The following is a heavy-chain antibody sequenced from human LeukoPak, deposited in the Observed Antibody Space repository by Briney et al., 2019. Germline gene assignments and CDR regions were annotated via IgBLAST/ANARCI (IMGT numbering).Heavy chain of an antibody. J-gene: IGHJ5*02. Sequence: SETLSLTCTVSGGSISSYYWSWIRQPPGKGLEWIGYIYYSGSTNYNPPLQSRVTISVDTSKNQFSLKLSSVTAADTAVYYCARVGITIFGVRVDPWGQGTLVTVSS. CDR2: IYYSGST. V-gene: IGHV4-59*01. CDR3: ARVGITIFGVRVDP. D-gene: IGHD3-3*01. CDR1: GGSISSYY.